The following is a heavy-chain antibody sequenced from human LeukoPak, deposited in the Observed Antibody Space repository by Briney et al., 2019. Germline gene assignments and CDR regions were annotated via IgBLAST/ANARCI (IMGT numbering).Heavy chain of an antibody. D-gene: IGHD2-15*01. CDR2: ISSSGGST. V-gene: IGHV3-23*01. CDR3: AKGYCSGGNCAYYFDS. J-gene: IGHJ4*02. CDR1: GFTFSAYA. Sequence: PGGSLRLSCAASGFTFSAYAMSWVRQAPGKGLEWVSPISSSGGSTNYADSVKGRFTISRDNSESTLFLQMNSLRPEDTAVYYCAKGYCSGGNCAYYFDSWGQGTLVTVSS.